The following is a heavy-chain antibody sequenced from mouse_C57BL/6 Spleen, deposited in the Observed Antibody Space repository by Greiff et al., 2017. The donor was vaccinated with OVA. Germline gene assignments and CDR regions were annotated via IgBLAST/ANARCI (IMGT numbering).Heavy chain of an antibody. J-gene: IGHJ3*01. V-gene: IGHV1-64*01. D-gene: IGHD2-4*01. CDR3: ARHYYDHGGFAY. Sequence: QVQLKQPGAELVKPGASVKLSCKASGYTFTSYWMHWVKQRPGQGLEWIGMIHPNSGSTNYNEKFKSKATLTVDKSSSTAYMQLSSLTSEDSAVYYCARHYYDHGGFAYWGQGTLVTVSA. CDR2: IHPNSGST. CDR1: GYTFTSYW.